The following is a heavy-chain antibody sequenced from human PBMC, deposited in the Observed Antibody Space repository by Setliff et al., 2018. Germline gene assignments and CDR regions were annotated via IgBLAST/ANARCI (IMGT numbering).Heavy chain of an antibody. D-gene: IGHD3-16*01. Sequence: GSLRLXCAASGFTXXXYWMSWVRQAPGXXXXXXXXXXXXXXXXXYVDSXXGRFTISRDNAKNSLYQQMNSLRAEDTAVYYCARDGGEYWGQGTLVTVSS. J-gene: IGHJ4*02. CDR3: ARDGGEY. CDR1: GFTXXXYW. V-gene: IGHV3-7*01. CDR2: XXXXXXXX.